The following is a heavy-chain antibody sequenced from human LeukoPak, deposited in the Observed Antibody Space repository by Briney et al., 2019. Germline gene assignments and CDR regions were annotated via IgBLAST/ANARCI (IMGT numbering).Heavy chain of an antibody. Sequence: SVKVSCKASGGTFSSYAISWVRQAPGQGLEWMGRIIPILGIANYAQKFQGRVTITADKSTSTAYMELRSLRSDDTAVYYCARRSSSSVDYWGQGTLVTVSS. CDR1: GGTFSSYA. V-gene: IGHV1-69*04. D-gene: IGHD6-6*01. CDR2: IIPILGIA. CDR3: ARRSSSSVDY. J-gene: IGHJ4*02.